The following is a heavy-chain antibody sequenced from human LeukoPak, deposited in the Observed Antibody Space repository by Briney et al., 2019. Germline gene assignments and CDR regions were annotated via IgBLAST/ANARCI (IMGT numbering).Heavy chain of an antibody. V-gene: IGHV1-46*01. Sequence: ASVKVSCKASGYTFTSYGISWVRQAPGQGLEWMGIINPSGGSTNYAQKFQGRVTMTRDTSTRTVYMELSSLRSEDTAVYYCARVSYDTSGSQGFDIWGQGTMVTVSS. J-gene: IGHJ3*02. D-gene: IGHD3-22*01. CDR1: GYTFTSYG. CDR2: INPSGGST. CDR3: ARVSYDTSGSQGFDI.